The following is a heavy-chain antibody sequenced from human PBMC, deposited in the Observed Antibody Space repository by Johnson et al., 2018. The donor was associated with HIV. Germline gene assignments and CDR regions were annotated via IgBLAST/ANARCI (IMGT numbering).Heavy chain of an antibody. Sequence: VQLVESGGGLVQPGRSLRLSCAASGFTFDDYAMHWVRQAPGKGLEWVSGISWNSGSIGYADSVKGRFNISRDNAKNTLYLQMNSLRPEDTAVYYCAKDRDGYTLGAFDIGGQGTMVTVSS. V-gene: IGHV3-9*01. CDR3: AKDRDGYTLGAFDI. CDR2: ISWNSGSI. J-gene: IGHJ3*02. CDR1: GFTFDDYA. D-gene: IGHD5-24*01.